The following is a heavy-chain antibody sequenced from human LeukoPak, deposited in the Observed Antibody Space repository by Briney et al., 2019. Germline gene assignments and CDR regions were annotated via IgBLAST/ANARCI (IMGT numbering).Heavy chain of an antibody. D-gene: IGHD6-13*01. J-gene: IGHJ4*02. V-gene: IGHV4-59*01. CDR1: GGSISSYY. CDR2: IYYSGTT. CDR3: ARGVYIAAAQYGY. Sequence: SETLSLTCTVPGGSISSYYWSWIRQPPGKGLEWIGYIYYSGTTNYNPPLKSRVTISVDTSKNQFSLKLSSVTAADTAVYYCARGVYIAAAQYGYWGQGTLVTVSS.